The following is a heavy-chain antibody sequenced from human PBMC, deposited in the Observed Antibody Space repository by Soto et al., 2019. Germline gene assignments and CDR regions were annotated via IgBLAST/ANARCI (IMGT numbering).Heavy chain of an antibody. J-gene: IGHJ6*02. Sequence: PGGSPRLSCAASGFTFSNAWMNWFRQAPGKGLEWVGRIKSKTDGGTTDYAAPVKGRFTISRDDSKNTLYLQMNSLKTEDTAVYYCTSPNSYSSFFPKDYYYYGMDVWGQRTTVTVSS. CDR3: TSPNSYSSFFPKDYYYYGMDV. CDR2: IKSKTDGGTT. D-gene: IGHD6-6*01. CDR1: GFTFSNAW. V-gene: IGHV3-15*07.